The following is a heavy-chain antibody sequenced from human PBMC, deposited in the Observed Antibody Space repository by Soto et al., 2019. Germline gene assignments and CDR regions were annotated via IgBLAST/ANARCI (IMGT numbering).Heavy chain of an antibody. V-gene: IGHV3-23*01. Sequence: PGGSLRLSCAASGFTFSSYGMSWVRQAPGKGLEWVSAISNSGGSTYYADSVKGRFTISRGNSKNTLYLQMNSLRAEDTAVYYCAKSYHLVGTSYFDCWGQGTLVTVSS. CDR1: GFTFSSYG. CDR2: ISNSGGST. D-gene: IGHD1-26*01. J-gene: IGHJ4*02. CDR3: AKSYHLVGTSYFDC.